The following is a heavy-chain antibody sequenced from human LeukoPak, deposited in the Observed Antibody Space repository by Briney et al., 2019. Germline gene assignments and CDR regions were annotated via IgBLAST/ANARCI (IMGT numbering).Heavy chain of an antibody. D-gene: IGHD2-8*01. Sequence: SQTLSLTCTVSGGSISSGDYYWSWIRQPPGKGLEWIGYIYYSGSTYYNPSLKSRVTISVDTSKGQFSLKLSSVTAAGTAVYYCDRPYAGIGDAFDIWGQGTMVTVSS. J-gene: IGHJ3*02. CDR2: IYYSGST. CDR3: DRPYAGIGDAFDI. CDR1: GGSISSGDYY. V-gene: IGHV4-30-4*08.